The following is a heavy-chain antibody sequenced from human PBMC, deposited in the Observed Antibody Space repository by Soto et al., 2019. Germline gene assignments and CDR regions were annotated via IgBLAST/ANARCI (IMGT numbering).Heavy chain of an antibody. V-gene: IGHV1-69*12. J-gene: IGHJ4*02. CDR1: GGTLRSSS. Sequence: QVQLVQSGAEVKKPGSSVKVSCKASGGTLRSSSITWVRQAPGQGLEWIGGIIAIFGKPTYARKFEGRVTFTADESTNTAYTEMRRLKSEDTAVYSCARGLPYTSFYDFIGEVDSWCQGTPVTVPS. D-gene: IGHD2-2*01. CDR2: IIAIFGKP. CDR3: ARGLPYTSFYDFIGEVDS.